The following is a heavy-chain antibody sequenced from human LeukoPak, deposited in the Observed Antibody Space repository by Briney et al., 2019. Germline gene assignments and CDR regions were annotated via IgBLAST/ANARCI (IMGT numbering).Heavy chain of an antibody. CDR1: GFIFDDYG. Sequence: GGSLRLSCTSFGFIFDDYGMHWVRQAPGKGLEWVAYIRYDASREYYVDSVKGRFTISRDNSKNTLYLQMSSLRVEDTAVYYCAKVGASYDGIDYWGQGARVTVSS. V-gene: IGHV3-30*02. CDR3: AKVGASYDGIDY. D-gene: IGHD5-12*01. CDR2: IRYDASRE. J-gene: IGHJ4*02.